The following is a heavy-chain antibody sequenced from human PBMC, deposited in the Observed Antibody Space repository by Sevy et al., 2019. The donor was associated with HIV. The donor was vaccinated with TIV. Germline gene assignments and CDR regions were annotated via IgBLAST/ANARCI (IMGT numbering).Heavy chain of an antibody. D-gene: IGHD6-13*01. CDR2: INPNSGGT. CDR1: GYTFTGYY. CDR3: ARVGYSSSWNKAYYFDY. V-gene: IGHV1-2*06. Sequence: ASVKVSCKASGYTFTGYYMHWVRQAPGQGLEWMGRINPNSGGTNYAQKFQGRVTMTRDTSISTAYMELSRLRSDDTAVYHCARVGYSSSWNKAYYFDYWGQGTLVTVSS. J-gene: IGHJ4*02.